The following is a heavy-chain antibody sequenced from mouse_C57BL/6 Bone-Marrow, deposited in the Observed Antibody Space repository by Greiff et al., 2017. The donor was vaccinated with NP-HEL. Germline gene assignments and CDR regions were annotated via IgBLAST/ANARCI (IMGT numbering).Heavy chain of an antibody. CDR3: ARDYYAMDD. Sequence: EVKLMESGGGLVQPGGSLKLSCAASGFTFSDYYMYWVRQTPEKRLEWVAYISNGGGCTYYPDTVKGRFTISRDNATNTLYLQMSRLKSEVTAMYYCARDYYAMDDWGQGTSVTVSS. J-gene: IGHJ4*01. CDR2: ISNGGGCT. V-gene: IGHV5-12*01. CDR1: GFTFSDYY.